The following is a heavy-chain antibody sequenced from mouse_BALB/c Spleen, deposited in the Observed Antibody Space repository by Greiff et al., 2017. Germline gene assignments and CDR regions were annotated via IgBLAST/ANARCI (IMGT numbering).Heavy chain of an antibody. Sequence: QVQLKESGPGLVQPSQSLSITCTVSGFSLTSYGVHWVRQSPGKGLEWLGVIWSGGSTDYNAAFISRLSISKDNSKTQVFFKMNSLQTNDTAIYYCARFSLNYYGSSYFDYWGQGTTLTVSS. CDR1: GFSLTSYG. D-gene: IGHD1-1*01. J-gene: IGHJ2*01. CDR3: ARFSLNYYGSSYFDY. V-gene: IGHV2-2*02. CDR2: IWSGGST.